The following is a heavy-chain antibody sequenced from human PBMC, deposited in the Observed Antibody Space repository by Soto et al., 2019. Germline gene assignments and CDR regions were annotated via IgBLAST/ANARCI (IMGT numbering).Heavy chain of an antibody. V-gene: IGHV4-31*03. CDR3: ARFPVAGTSGPPVY. CDR1: GGSISSGGYY. Sequence: QVQLQESGPGLVKPSQTLSLTCTVSGGSISSGGYYWSWIRQHPGKGLEWIGYIYYSRSTYYNPSLKRRVTISVDTSKNQFSLKLSSVTAADTAVYYCARFPVAGTSGPPVYWGQGTLVTVSS. D-gene: IGHD6-19*01. J-gene: IGHJ4*02. CDR2: IYYSRST.